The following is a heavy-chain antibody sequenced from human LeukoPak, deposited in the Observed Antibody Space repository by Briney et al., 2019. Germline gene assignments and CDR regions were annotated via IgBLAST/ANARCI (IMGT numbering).Heavy chain of an antibody. J-gene: IGHJ4*02. V-gene: IGHV3-21*01. D-gene: IGHD5-12*01. CDR2: ISSSSSYI. Sequence: GGSLRLSCAASGFTFSSYSMNWVRPAPGKGLEWVSSISSSSSYIYYADSVKGRFTISRDNAKNSLYLQMNSLRAEDTAVYYCASSGYDSFDYWGQGTLVTVSS. CDR3: ASSGYDSFDY. CDR1: GFTFSSYS.